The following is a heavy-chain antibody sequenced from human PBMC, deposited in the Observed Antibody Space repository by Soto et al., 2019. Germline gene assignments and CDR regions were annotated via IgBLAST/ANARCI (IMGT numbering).Heavy chain of an antibody. D-gene: IGHD6-6*01. Sequence: PSETLSLTCAVYGGSFSGYYWSWTRQPPGKGLEWIGSIYYSGSTYYNPSLKSRVTISVDTSKNQFSLKLSSVTAADTAVYYCARQATGSSSGWFDPWGQGTLVTVSS. CDR3: ARQATGSSSGWFDP. V-gene: IGHV4-34*01. CDR2: IYYSGST. J-gene: IGHJ5*02. CDR1: GGSFSGYY.